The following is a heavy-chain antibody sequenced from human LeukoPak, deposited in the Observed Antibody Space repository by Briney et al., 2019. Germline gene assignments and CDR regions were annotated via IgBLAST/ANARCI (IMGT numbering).Heavy chain of an antibody. CDR3: ARGRRYSGYDAFGY. Sequence: ASVKVSCKAPGYTFTSYDINWVRQATGQGLEWMGWMNPNSGNTGYAQKFQGRVTMTRNTSISTAYMELSSLSSEDTAVYYCARGRRYSGYDAFGYWGQGTLVTVSS. J-gene: IGHJ4*02. V-gene: IGHV1-8*01. CDR2: MNPNSGNT. CDR1: GYTFTSYD. D-gene: IGHD5-12*01.